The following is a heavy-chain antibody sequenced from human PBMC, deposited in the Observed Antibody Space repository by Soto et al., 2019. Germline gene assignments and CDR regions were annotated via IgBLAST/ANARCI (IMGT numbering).Heavy chain of an antibody. Sequence: SETLSLTCTVSGGSISSGGYYWSWIRQHPGKGLEWIGYIYYSGSTYYNPSLKSRVTISVDTSKNQFSLKLSSVTAADTAVYYCARGAHSYGFYYYYYGMDVWGQGTTATVSS. CDR3: ARGAHSYGFYYYYYGMDV. V-gene: IGHV4-31*03. CDR1: GGSISSGGYY. D-gene: IGHD5-18*01. CDR2: IYYSGST. J-gene: IGHJ6*01.